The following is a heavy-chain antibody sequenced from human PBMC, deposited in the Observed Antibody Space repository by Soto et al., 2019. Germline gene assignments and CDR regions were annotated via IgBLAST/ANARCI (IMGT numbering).Heavy chain of an antibody. D-gene: IGHD3-9*01. CDR1: GFSLSNARMG. J-gene: IGHJ4*02. Sequence: QVTLKESGPVLVKPTETLTLTCTVSGFSLSNARMGVSWIRQPPGKALEWLAHIFSNDEKSYSTSLKSRLTISKDTSKSQVVLTMTNMDPVDTATYYCALSYYDILTGYNYYFDYWGQGTLVTVSS. V-gene: IGHV2-26*01. CDR3: ALSYYDILTGYNYYFDY. CDR2: IFSNDEK.